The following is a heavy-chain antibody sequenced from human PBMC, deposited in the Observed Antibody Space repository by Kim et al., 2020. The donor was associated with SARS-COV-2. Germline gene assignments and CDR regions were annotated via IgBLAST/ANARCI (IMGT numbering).Heavy chain of an antibody. CDR3: VRGGGSRSYRFVFDQ. J-gene: IGHJ4*02. Sequence: GSVKGRFTIARDNAKNSLYLQINSLRAEDTAVYYCVRGGGSRSYRFVFDQWGQGTLVTVSS. D-gene: IGHD3-10*01. V-gene: IGHV3-7*01.